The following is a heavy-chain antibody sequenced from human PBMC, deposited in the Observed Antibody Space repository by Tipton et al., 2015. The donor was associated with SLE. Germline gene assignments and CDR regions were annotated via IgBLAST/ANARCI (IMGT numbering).Heavy chain of an antibody. CDR3: SPSFKGQVPNSVGKSIRTAYLQWSSLKASDTAMYYCTKHGDNFRYGY. CDR1: GYSFPDYW. D-gene: IGHD5-18*01. J-gene: IGHJ4*02. CDR2: IYPRDSDT. V-gene: IGHV5-51*03. Sequence: VQLVQSGAEAKKAGESLKISCKGFGYSFPDYWIGWVRQMPGKGLEWMGIIYPRDSDTRYSPSFKGQGTISVDKSISTAYLEWRGTIYPRCPDTRYSPSFKGQVPNSVGKSIRTAYLQWSSLKASDTAMYYCTKHGDNFRYGYWGQGTLVTVSS.